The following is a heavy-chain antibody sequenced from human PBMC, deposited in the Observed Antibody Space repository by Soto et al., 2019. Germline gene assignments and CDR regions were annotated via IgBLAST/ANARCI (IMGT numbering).Heavy chain of an antibody. D-gene: IGHD2-2*01. CDR2: IYSGGSA. V-gene: IGHV3-53*01. CDR1: GFSVSGKY. Sequence: GGSLRLSCAASGFSVSGKYMTWVRQGPGKRLEWVSGIYSGGSAYYADSVKGRFTISRDNSKNTLSLQMSSLSAEDTAVYYCASESFLHGMPGPLDYWGQGVLVTVPQ. J-gene: IGHJ4*02. CDR3: ASESFLHGMPGPLDY.